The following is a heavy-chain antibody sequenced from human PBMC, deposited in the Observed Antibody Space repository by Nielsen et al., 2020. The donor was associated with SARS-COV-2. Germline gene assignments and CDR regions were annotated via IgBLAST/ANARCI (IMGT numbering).Heavy chain of an antibody. V-gene: IGHV4-38-2*02. CDR3: ARSEVRGVIGGIDY. Sequence: SETLSLTCTISSGSISTYYWGWIRQPPGKGLEWIGSIYHSGSTYYNPSLKSRVTISVDTSKNQFSLKLSSVTAADTAVYYCARSEVRGVIGGIDYWGQGTLVTVSS. D-gene: IGHD3-10*01. J-gene: IGHJ4*02. CDR2: IYHSGST. CDR1: SGSISTYY.